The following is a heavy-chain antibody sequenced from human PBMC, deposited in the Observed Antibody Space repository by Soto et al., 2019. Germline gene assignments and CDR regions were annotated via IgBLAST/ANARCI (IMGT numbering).Heavy chain of an antibody. V-gene: IGHV1-18*01. CDR3: ARQLLEWKLNYYSHYYMYV. CDR2: ISAYNGKT. CDR1: GYIFTRYG. J-gene: IGHJ6*03. D-gene: IGHD2-2*01. Sequence: GASVKVSCKASGYIFTRYGISWVRQAPGQGLEWMGWISAYNGKTNYAQKFQGRVTMTTDTPTTTAYLELRSLRSDDTAVYYCARQLLEWKLNYYSHYYMYVWGKGTTVTVS.